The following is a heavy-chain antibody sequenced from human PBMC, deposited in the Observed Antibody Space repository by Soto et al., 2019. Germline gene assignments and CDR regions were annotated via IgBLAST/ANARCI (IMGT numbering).Heavy chain of an antibody. Sequence: QVQLVQSGAEVKKPGSSVKVSCKASGGTFSSYAISWVRQAPGQGLEWLGGIIPIFGTANYAQKFQGRVTLTADESTSTAYMELSSLRSEDTAVYYCASQGALGGNSLVYWGQGTLVTVSS. J-gene: IGHJ4*02. CDR1: GGTFSSYA. CDR2: IIPIFGTA. D-gene: IGHD6-19*01. V-gene: IGHV1-69*01. CDR3: ASQGALGGNSLVY.